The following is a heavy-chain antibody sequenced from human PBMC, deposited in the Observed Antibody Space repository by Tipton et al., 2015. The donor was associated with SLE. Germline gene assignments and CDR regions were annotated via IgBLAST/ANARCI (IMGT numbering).Heavy chain of an antibody. V-gene: IGHV4-59*11. D-gene: IGHD2-8*02. CDR2: IYYSRHT. CDR3: ARALYGGVRGALDI. CDR1: GASISSHY. J-gene: IGHJ3*02. Sequence: TLSLTCTVSGASISSHYWNRTRQTPGKGLEWIGYIYYSRHTNYNPSLESRVTISIDTSKNQLSLKLTSVTAADTAVYYCARALYGGVRGALDIWAQGTMVTVSS.